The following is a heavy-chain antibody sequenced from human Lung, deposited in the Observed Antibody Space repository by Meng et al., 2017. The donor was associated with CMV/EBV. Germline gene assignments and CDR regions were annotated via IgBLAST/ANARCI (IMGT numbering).Heavy chain of an antibody. J-gene: IGHJ6*02. CDR1: GFTFNNYW. CDR2: IKQDGSEK. D-gene: IGHD2-2*01. V-gene: IGHV3-7*01. CDR3: ARDAPYCSSTSCYYSYGLDV. Sequence: SXAASGFTFNNYWMTWVRQAPGKGLEWVANIKQDGSEKYYVDSVKGRFTVSRDNAKNSLYLQMNSLRAEDTAVYYCARDAPYCSSTSCYYSYGLDVWGQGTTVTVSS.